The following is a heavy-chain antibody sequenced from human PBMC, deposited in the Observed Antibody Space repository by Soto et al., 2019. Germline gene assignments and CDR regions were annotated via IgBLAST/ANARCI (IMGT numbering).Heavy chain of an antibody. Sequence: EVQLVESGGGLVKPGGSLRLSCAASGFTFSSYSMNWVRQAPGKGLEWVSSISSSSSYIYYADSVKGRFTISRDNAKNSLYLQMNSLRAEDTAVYYCASERRDGVDYWGQGTLVTVSS. CDR2: ISSSSSYI. V-gene: IGHV3-21*01. J-gene: IGHJ4*02. CDR1: GFTFSSYS. CDR3: ASERRDGVDY.